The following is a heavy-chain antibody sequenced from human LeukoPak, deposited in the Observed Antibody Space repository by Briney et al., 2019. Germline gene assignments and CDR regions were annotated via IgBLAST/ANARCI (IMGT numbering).Heavy chain of an antibody. V-gene: IGHV4-59*01. D-gene: IGHD2-8*02. J-gene: IGHJ4*02. Sequence: SETLSLTCTVSGGSISSYYWSWIRQPPGKGLEWIGYIYYSGSTNYNPSLKSRVAMSVDTSKNQFSLNLSSVTAADAAVYYCARLLAGCPGGRCRAHFDYWGQGTQVTVSS. CDR2: IYYSGST. CDR1: GGSISSYY. CDR3: ARLLAGCPGGRCRAHFDY.